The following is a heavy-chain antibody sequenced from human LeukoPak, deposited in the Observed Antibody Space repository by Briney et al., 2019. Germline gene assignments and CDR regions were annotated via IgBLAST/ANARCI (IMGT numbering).Heavy chain of an antibody. V-gene: IGHV3-23*01. CDR2: ITDSGGDT. Sequence: GGSLRLSCAASGFTFSSYAMTWVRQAPGKGLEWVSAITDSGGDTYHADSVKGRFTISRDNSKNTLYVQMNSLRAEDTAIYYCAKGSERSRPYYFDYWGQGTLVTVSS. CDR1: GFTFSSYA. J-gene: IGHJ4*02. D-gene: IGHD3-3*01. CDR3: AKGSERSRPYYFDY.